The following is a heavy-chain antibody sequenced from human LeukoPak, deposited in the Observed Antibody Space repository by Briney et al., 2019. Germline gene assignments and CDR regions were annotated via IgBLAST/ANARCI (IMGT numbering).Heavy chain of an antibody. V-gene: IGHV3-30*02. CDR2: IRYDGSNN. Sequence: GGSLRLSCAASGFTFSSYGMHWVRQAPGKGLEWVAFIRYDGSNNYYADSVKGRFTISRDNSKNTLYLQMNSLRAEDTAVYYCARVGSSSWYVDYWGQGTLVTVSS. CDR3: ARVGSSSWYVDY. D-gene: IGHD6-13*01. CDR1: GFTFSSYG. J-gene: IGHJ4*02.